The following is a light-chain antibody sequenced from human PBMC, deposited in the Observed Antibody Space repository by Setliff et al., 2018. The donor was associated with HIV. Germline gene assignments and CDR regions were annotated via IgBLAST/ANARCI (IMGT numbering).Light chain of an antibody. V-gene: IGLV2-11*01. CDR3: CSNTGSNTYV. J-gene: IGLJ1*01. CDR2: DVS. Sequence: QSALTQPRSVSGSPGQSVTISCTGSSSDVGGYNYVSWYQQHPGKAPKVMIYDVSKRPSGVSNRFSGSKSGNTASLTISGLQAEDEADYYCCSNTGSNTYVFGSGTKVTVL. CDR1: SSDVGGYNY.